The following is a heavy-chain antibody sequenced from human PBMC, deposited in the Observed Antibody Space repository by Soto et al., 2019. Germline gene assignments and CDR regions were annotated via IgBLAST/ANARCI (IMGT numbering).Heavy chain of an antibody. CDR1: GFTFSNAW. CDR3: TTIVVVIVNWFDP. V-gene: IGHV3-15*01. Sequence: PGGSLRLSCAASGFTFSNAWMSWVRQAPGKGLEWVGRIKSKTDGGTTDYAAPVKGRFTISRDDSKNTLYLQMNSLKTEDTAVYYCTTIVVVIVNWFDPWGQGTLVTVS. CDR2: IKSKTDGGTT. D-gene: IGHD3-22*01. J-gene: IGHJ5*02.